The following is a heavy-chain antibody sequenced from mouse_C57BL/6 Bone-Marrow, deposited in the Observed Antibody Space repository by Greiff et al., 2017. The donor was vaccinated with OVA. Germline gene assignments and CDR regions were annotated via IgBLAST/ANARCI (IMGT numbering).Heavy chain of an antibody. CDR3: TTWAVGPAWFAY. J-gene: IGHJ3*01. V-gene: IGHV14-4*01. Sequence: EVQLQQSGAELVRPGASVKLSCTASGFNIKDDYMHWVKQRPEQGLEWIGWIDPENGDTEYASKFQGKATITADTSSNTAYLQLSSLTSEDTAVYYCTTWAVGPAWFAYWGQGTLVTVSA. D-gene: IGHD1-1*01. CDR1: GFNIKDDY. CDR2: IDPENGDT.